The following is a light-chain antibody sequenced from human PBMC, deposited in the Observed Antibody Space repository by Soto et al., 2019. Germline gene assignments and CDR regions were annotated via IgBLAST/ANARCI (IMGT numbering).Light chain of an antibody. V-gene: IGKV3-15*01. CDR3: QQDYNGPWT. CDR2: VAS. J-gene: IGKJ1*01. CDR1: QSVSTS. Sequence: EVVLTQSPATLSVSPGERATLSCRASQSVSTSLAWYQQKPGQAPRLLIFVASTRATGIPARFSGSGSGTEFTITISSPQYEDLADYYCQQDYNGPWTLGQGTKVEIK.